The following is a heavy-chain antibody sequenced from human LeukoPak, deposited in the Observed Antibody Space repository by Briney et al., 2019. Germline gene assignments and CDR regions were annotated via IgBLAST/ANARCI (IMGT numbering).Heavy chain of an antibody. CDR2: ISSSSYI. D-gene: IGHD2-15*01. Sequence: GGSLRLSCVASGFTFGSYSMNWVRQAPGKGLEWVSSISSSSYIYYADSVKGRFTISRDNAKNSLYLQMNSLRAEDTAVYYCAREAAGHDYWGQGTLVTVSS. CDR3: AREAAGHDY. J-gene: IGHJ4*02. CDR1: GFTFGSYS. V-gene: IGHV3-21*01.